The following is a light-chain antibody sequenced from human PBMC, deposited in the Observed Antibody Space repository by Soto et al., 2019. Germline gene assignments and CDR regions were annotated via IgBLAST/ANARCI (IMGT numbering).Light chain of an antibody. V-gene: IGKV3-20*01. J-gene: IGKJ2*01. CDR2: GAS. Sequence: ENVLTQSPGTLSLSPGERATLSCRASQSVSSSYLAWYQQKPGQTPRLLIYGASSRATGIPDRFSGSGSGRDFTLTISRLEPEDFAVYYCQQYGTSPQTFGQGTKLEIK. CDR1: QSVSSSY. CDR3: QQYGTSPQT.